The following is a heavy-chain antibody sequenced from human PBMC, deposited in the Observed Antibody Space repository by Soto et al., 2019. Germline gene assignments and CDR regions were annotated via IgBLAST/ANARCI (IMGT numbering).Heavy chain of an antibody. CDR2: ISSSRSII. J-gene: IGHJ4*02. Sequence: GGSLRLSCAASGFTFSSYSMNWVRQAPGKGLEWISYISSSRSIISYTDSVKGRFTVSRDNAKNSLYLQMNSLRAEDTAVYYCARDLNYGLFDYWGQGTLVTVSS. CDR3: ARDLNYGLFDY. V-gene: IGHV3-48*01. CDR1: GFTFSSYS. D-gene: IGHD4-17*01.